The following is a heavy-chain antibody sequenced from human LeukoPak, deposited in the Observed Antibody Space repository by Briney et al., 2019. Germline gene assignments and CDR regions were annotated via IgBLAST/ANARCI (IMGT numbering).Heavy chain of an antibody. CDR3: ARVPHGETIFGVVLYWFDP. Sequence: PSETLSLTCTVSSYSISSGYYWGWIRQPPGKGLEWIGSICHSGSAYYNPSLKSRVTVSVDTSKNQFSLKLNSVTAADTAVYYCARVPHGETIFGVVLYWFDPWGQGTLVTVFS. CDR2: ICHSGSA. CDR1: SYSISSGYY. D-gene: IGHD3-3*01. V-gene: IGHV4-38-2*02. J-gene: IGHJ5*02.